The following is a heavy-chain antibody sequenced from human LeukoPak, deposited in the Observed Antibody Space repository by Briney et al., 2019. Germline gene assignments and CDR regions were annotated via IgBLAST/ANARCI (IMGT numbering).Heavy chain of an antibody. Sequence: SETLSLTCAVYGGSFSGYYWSWIRQPPGKGLEWIGYIYYSGSTNYNPSLKSRVTISVDTSKNQFSLKLSSVTAADTAVYYCARDRGYSYGVYYYGMDVWGQGTTVTVSS. CDR2: IYYSGST. CDR1: GGSFSGYY. D-gene: IGHD5-18*01. J-gene: IGHJ6*02. CDR3: ARDRGYSYGVYYYGMDV. V-gene: IGHV4-59*01.